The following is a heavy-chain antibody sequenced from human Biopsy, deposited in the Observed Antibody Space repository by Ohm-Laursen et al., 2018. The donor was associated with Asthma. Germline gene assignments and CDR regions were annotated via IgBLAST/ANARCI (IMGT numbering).Heavy chain of an antibody. Sequence: SLRLSCAASGFTFSTYGMHWVRQAPGKGLEWVAFIAWDGINSYYADSVKGRFTISRDNSRNTLYLQKNSLRADDTAVYYCARAGESDLVGGLDVWGQGTTVIVS. CDR3: ARAGESDLVGGLDV. CDR1: GFTFSTYG. V-gene: IGHV3-30*03. CDR2: IAWDGINS. D-gene: IGHD2-21*01. J-gene: IGHJ6*02.